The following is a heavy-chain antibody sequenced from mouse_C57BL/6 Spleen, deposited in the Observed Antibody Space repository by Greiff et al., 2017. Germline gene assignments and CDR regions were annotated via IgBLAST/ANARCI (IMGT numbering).Heavy chain of an antibody. CDR2: ISSGGDYI. CDR3: TKEFDYYGSINLFAY. Sequence: EVMLVESGEGLVKPGGSLKLSCAASGFTFSSYAMSWVRQTPEKRLEWVAYISSGGDYIYYADTVKGRFTISRDHARNTLYLQMSSLKSEDTAMYYFTKEFDYYGSINLFAYWGQGTLVTVSA. J-gene: IGHJ3*01. D-gene: IGHD1-1*01. CDR1: GFTFSSYA. V-gene: IGHV5-9-1*02.